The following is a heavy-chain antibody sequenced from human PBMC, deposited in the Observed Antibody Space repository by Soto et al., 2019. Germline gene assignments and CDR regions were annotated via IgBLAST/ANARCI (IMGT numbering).Heavy chain of an antibody. CDR1: GDSVSSNSAA. D-gene: IGHD2-15*01. J-gene: IGHJ6*03. CDR3: ARDPRSSYCSGGSCYYYYMDV. Sequence: SQTLSLTCDISGDSVSSNSAAWNWIRQTPSRGLEWLGRTYYRSKWYSNYAISVKSRVTVNPDTFKNQFSLQLNSVTPEDTAVYYCARDPRSSYCSGGSCYYYYMDVWGKGTTVTVSS. V-gene: IGHV6-1*01. CDR2: TYYRSKWYS.